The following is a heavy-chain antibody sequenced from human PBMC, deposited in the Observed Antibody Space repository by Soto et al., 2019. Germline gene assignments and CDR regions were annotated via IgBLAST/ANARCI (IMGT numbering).Heavy chain of an antibody. CDR2: INAGNGNT. CDR1: GYTFTSYA. D-gene: IGHD6-19*01. V-gene: IGHV1-3*01. CDR3: ARGIAVAGKSAWFDP. J-gene: IGHJ5*02. Sequence: QVQLVQSGAEVKKPGASVKVSCKASGYTFTSYAMHWVRQAPGQRLEWMGWINAGNGNTKYSQKFQGRVTITRDTSASTAYMELSSLRSEDTAGYYCARGIAVAGKSAWFDPWGQGTMVTVSS.